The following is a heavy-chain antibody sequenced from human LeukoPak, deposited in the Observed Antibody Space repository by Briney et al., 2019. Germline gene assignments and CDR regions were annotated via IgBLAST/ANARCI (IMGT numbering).Heavy chain of an antibody. CDR3: ARDLLIKQWLVRYYYYGMDV. Sequence: GGSLRLSCAASGFASSSYAMHWVRQAPGKGLEWVAVISYDGSNKYYADSVKGRFTISRDNSKNTLYLQMNSLRAEDTAVYYCARDLLIKQWLVRYYYYGMDVWGQGTTVTVSS. V-gene: IGHV3-30*04. CDR2: ISYDGSNK. D-gene: IGHD6-19*01. CDR1: GFASSSYA. J-gene: IGHJ6*02.